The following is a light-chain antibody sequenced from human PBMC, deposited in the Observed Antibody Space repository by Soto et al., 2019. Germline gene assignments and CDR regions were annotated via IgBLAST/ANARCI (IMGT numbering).Light chain of an antibody. CDR3: QQYDILPIT. CDR2: DAS. V-gene: IGKV1-33*01. Sequence: DIQMTQSPSSLFASVGDRVTITCQATQDINNYLNWYQQKPGKAPNLLIYDASNLEIGVPSRFSGSGSGTHFTFTISSLQTEDIGTYYCQQYDILPITFGRGTRLEIK. CDR1: QDINNY. J-gene: IGKJ5*01.